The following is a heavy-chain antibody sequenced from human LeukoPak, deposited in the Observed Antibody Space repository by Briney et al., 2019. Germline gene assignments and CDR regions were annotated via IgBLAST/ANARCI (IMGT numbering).Heavy chain of an antibody. Sequence: PGGSLRLSCAASGFTFSSYGMHWVRQAPGKGLEWVSFISYDGSNKYYADSVKGRFTISRDNSKNTLYPQMISLRTEDTAVYYCAKDPRRYSRTGGYFDYWGQGTLVTVSS. CDR3: AKDPRRYSRTGGYFDY. J-gene: IGHJ4*02. V-gene: IGHV3-30*02. D-gene: IGHD6-13*01. CDR2: ISYDGSNK. CDR1: GFTFSSYG.